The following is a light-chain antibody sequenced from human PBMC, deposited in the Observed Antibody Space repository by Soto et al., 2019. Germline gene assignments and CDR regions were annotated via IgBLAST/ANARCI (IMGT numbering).Light chain of an antibody. Sequence: QSVLTQPPSASGSPGQAVTISCTGTSRDIGGYDFVSWYQVRPGEAPQLIIYNVNGRPSGVPRRFSGSKSGNTASLTVSGLQAVDEADYYCTSYAGSNNLLFGGGTKVTVL. J-gene: IGLJ2*01. CDR1: SRDIGGYDF. CDR3: TSYAGSNNLL. CDR2: NVN. V-gene: IGLV2-8*01.